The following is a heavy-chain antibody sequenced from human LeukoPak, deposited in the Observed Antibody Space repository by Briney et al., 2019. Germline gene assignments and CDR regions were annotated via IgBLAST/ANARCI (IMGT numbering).Heavy chain of an antibody. CDR3: ARGGSVSYNSYYFDY. D-gene: IGHD3-10*01. CDR1: GGSFSGYY. J-gene: IGHJ4*02. Sequence: SETLSLTCAVYGGSFSGYYWSWIRQPPGKGLEWIGEINHSGSTNYNPSLKSRVTMSVDTSKNQFSLKLSSVTAADTAVYYCARGGSVSYNSYYFDYWGQGTLVTVSS. V-gene: IGHV4-34*01. CDR2: INHSGST.